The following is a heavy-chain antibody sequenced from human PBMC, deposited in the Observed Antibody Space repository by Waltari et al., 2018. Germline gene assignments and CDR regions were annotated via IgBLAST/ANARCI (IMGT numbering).Heavy chain of an antibody. Sequence: EVQLVESGGGLVELGGSLRLSCAPFGFPFRNIWRTWVRQAPGKGLEWVANINQDGSEKYSVESVKGRFTISRDNAKNSLYLQLNSLRADDTAVYYCTRGGDDSSWYWRNWGQGTLVTVSS. J-gene: IGHJ4*02. CDR3: TRGGDDSSWYWRN. V-gene: IGHV3-7*01. CDR1: GFPFRNIW. CDR2: INQDGSEK. D-gene: IGHD6-13*01.